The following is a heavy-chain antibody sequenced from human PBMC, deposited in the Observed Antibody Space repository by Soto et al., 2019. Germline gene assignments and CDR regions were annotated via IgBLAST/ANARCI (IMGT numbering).Heavy chain of an antibody. CDR1: GFTFSSYG. V-gene: IGHV3-33*01. CDR3: ARWRDRYFGTFDY. Sequence: GGSLRLSCAASGFTFSSYGIHWVRQAPGKGLEWVAVIWYDGSNKYYVDSVKGRFTISRDNSKNTLYLQMNSLRAEDTAVYYCARWRDRYFGTFDYWGQGTLVTVSS. D-gene: IGHD3-10*01. J-gene: IGHJ4*02. CDR2: IWYDGSNK.